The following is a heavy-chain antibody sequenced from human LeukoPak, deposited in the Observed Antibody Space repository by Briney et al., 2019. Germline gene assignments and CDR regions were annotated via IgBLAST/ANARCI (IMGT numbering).Heavy chain of an antibody. CDR1: GFTFSSYG. CDR3: ARDSCPMTTRADFDY. D-gene: IGHD4-17*01. J-gene: IGHJ4*02. CDR2: IRFGGYNI. Sequence: GGSLRLSCAASGFTFSSYGMHWVRQAPGKGLQWVAFIRFGGYNIYYSDSVKGRFTISRDNSKNTLSLQMNSLRAEDTAVYYCARDSCPMTTRADFDYWGQGTLVTVSS. V-gene: IGHV3-30*02.